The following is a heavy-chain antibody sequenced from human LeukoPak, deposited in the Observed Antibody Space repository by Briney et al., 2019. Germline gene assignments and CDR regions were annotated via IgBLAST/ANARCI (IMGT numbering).Heavy chain of an antibody. D-gene: IGHD6-13*01. V-gene: IGHV3-11*01. CDR2: ISSSGSTI. J-gene: IGHJ4*02. CDR1: GFTFSDYY. CDR3: ARDRPRLSSSSPARSFDY. Sequence: GGSLRLSCAASGFTFSDYYMSWIRQAPGKGLEGGSYISSSGSTIYYAYSVNPRFPITRHNAQTSLYLQMTSLRAQATAVYYCARDRPRLSSSSPARSFDYWGQGTLVTVSS.